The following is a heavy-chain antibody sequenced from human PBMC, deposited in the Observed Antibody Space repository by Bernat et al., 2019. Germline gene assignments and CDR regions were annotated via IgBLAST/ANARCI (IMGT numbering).Heavy chain of an antibody. V-gene: IGHV3-66*02. CDR3: ARDPNGYKYFDY. Sequence: VQLVESGGGVVQPGGSLRLSCAASGFTVSSNYMAWVRQAPGKGLEWVSTIYSGGSTYYADSVKGRFTISRDNSKNTFYLQMNSLRAEDTAVYYCARDPNGYKYFDYWGQGTLVTVSS. J-gene: IGHJ4*02. CDR1: GFTVSSNY. D-gene: IGHD5-24*01. CDR2: IYSGGST.